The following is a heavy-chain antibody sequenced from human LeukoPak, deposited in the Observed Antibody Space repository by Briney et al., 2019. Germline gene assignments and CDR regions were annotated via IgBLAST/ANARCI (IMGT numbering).Heavy chain of an antibody. CDR3: ARDRYDSSGWYGFDY. J-gene: IGHJ4*02. CDR2: ISSSSSYI. V-gene: IGHV3-21*01. Sequence: PGGSLRLSCAASGFTFSSYSMNWVRQAPGKGLEWVSSISSSSSYIYYADSVKGRFTISGDNAKNSLYLQMNSLRAEDTAVYYCARDRYDSSGWYGFDYWGQGTLVTVSS. CDR1: GFTFSSYS. D-gene: IGHD6-19*01.